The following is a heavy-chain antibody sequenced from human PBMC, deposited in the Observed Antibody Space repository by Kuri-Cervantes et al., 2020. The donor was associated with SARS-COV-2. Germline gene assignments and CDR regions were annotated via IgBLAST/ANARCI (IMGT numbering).Heavy chain of an antibody. V-gene: IGHV4-34*01. CDR2: INHSGST. D-gene: IGHD5-18*01. CDR3: ARHEGWFPLWLPFDY. CDR1: GGSFSGYY. J-gene: IGHJ4*02. Sequence: GSLRLSCAVYGGSFSGYYWSWIRQPPGKGLERIGEINHSGSTNYNPSLKSRVTISVDTSKNQFSLKLSSVTAADTAVYYCARHEGWFPLWLPFDYWGQGTLVTVSS.